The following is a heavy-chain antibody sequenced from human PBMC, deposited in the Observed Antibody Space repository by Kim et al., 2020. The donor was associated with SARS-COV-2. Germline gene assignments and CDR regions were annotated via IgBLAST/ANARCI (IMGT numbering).Heavy chain of an antibody. V-gene: IGHV4-59*01. D-gene: IGHD7-27*01. Sequence: SETLSLTCSVSGASINTYYWTWIRQPPGKGLEWIGYVYNSGDTKYNPSLKSRVTMSLDTSKRQFSLKLTSVTAADTAVYYCARGSISANWGGVSWFDPWGQGALVAVSS. CDR3: ARGSISANWGGVSWFDP. J-gene: IGHJ5*02. CDR1: GASINTYY. CDR2: VYNSGDT.